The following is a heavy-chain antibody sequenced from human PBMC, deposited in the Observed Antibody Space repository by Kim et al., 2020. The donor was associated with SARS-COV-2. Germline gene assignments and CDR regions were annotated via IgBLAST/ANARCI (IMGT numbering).Heavy chain of an antibody. J-gene: IGHJ6*02. CDR3: AREHEPEPIAVAGTGTYYYYGMDV. D-gene: IGHD6-19*01. CDR2: INPNSGGT. V-gene: IGHV1-2*04. Sequence: ASVKVSCKASGYTFTGYYMHWVRQAPGQGLEWMGWINPNSGGTNYAQKFQGWVTMTRDTSISTAYMELSRLRSDDTAVYYCAREHEPEPIAVAGTGTYYYYGMDVWGQGTTVTVSS. CDR1: GYTFTGYY.